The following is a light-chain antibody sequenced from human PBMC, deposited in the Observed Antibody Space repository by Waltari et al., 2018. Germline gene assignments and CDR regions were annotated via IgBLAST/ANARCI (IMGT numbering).Light chain of an antibody. V-gene: IGLV1-47*01. CDR1: SSNIGSNY. Sequence: QSVLTQPPSASGTPGQRVTISCSGSSSNIGSNYVYWYQQLPGTAPKLLIYRNYQRPSGVPYRVSGSKSGTSASLAICGLRSEDEADYYCAAWDDSLSGVVFGGGTKLTGL. CDR3: AAWDDSLSGVV. J-gene: IGLJ2*01. CDR2: RNY.